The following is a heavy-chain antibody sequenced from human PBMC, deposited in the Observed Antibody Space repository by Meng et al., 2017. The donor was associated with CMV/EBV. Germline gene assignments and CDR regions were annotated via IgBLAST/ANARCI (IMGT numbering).Heavy chain of an antibody. Sequence: GESLKISCAASGFTFSSYWMSWVRQAPGKGLEWMANIKQDGSEKYYVDSVKGRFTISRDNGKNSVYLQMNSLRAEDTAVYYCARDSGRMNYWGQGTLVTVSS. CDR3: ARDSGRMNY. CDR2: IKQDGSEK. CDR1: GFTFSSYW. V-gene: IGHV3-7*01. D-gene: IGHD2-8*01. J-gene: IGHJ4*02.